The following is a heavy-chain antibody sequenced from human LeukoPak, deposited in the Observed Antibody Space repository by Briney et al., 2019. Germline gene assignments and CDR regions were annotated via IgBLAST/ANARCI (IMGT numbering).Heavy chain of an antibody. CDR3: ARISGSYYLNWFDP. Sequence: SETLSLTCPVSGGSISSYYWSWIRQPPGKGLEWIGYIYYSGSTNYNPSLKSRVTISVDTSKNQFSLKLSSVTAADTAVYYCARISGSYYLNWFDPWGQGTLVTVSS. CDR2: IYYSGST. J-gene: IGHJ5*02. D-gene: IGHD1-26*01. CDR1: GGSISSYY. V-gene: IGHV4-59*01.